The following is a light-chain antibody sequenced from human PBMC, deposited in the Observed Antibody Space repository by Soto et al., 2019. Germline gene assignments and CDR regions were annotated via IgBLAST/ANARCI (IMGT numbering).Light chain of an antibody. CDR1: SSNIGAGYD. V-gene: IGLV1-40*01. Sequence: QSVLTQPPLGSGAPGQSVTISCTGSSSNIGAGYDVHWYHQLPGTAPKLLIYGNINWPSGVPDRISGSKSGTSASLAISGLPVEDAADYYCQSFDSSLRGWVFGGGTKLTVL. CDR3: QSFDSSLRGWV. CDR2: GNI. J-gene: IGLJ2*01.